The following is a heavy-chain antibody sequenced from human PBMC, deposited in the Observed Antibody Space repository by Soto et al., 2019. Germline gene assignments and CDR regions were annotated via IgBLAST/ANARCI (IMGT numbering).Heavy chain of an antibody. Sequence: GASVKVSCKTSGYTFSSIGISWVRQAPGQGLEWMGWISPHKDDTYYAQRLQGRVTMTTDTSTSTAYMELRSLRSDDTAVYFCARDLDGSGSYYTNYWGQGTLVTVS. J-gene: IGHJ4*02. D-gene: IGHD3-10*01. CDR3: ARDLDGSGSYYTNY. CDR1: GYTFSSIG. V-gene: IGHV1-18*01. CDR2: ISPHKDDT.